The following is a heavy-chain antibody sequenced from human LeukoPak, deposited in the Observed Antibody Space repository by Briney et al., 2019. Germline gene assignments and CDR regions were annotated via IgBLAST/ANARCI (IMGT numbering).Heavy chain of an antibody. CDR3: ARHVRFLEWLSSYYFDY. J-gene: IGHJ4*02. CDR2: IYYSGST. CDR1: GGSINPYY. V-gene: IGHV4-59*05. Sequence: SETLSLTCTVSGGSINPYYWSWIRQPPGKGLEWIGSIYYSGSTYYNPSLKSRVTISVDTSKSQFSLRLTSVTAADTAVYYCARHVRFLEWLSSYYFDYWGQGTLVTVSS. D-gene: IGHD3-3*01.